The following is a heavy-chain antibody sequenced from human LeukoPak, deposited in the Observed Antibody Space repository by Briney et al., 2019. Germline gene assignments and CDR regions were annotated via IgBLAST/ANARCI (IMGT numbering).Heavy chain of an antibody. Sequence: QPGGSLRPSCAASGFTFSSYWMHWVRQAPGKGLVWVSRINSDGSSTSYADSVKGRFTISRDNAKNTLYLQMNSLRAEDTAVYYCARDQDYYGSGSYYKAWGQGTLVTVSS. D-gene: IGHD3-10*01. CDR3: ARDQDYYGSGSYYKA. V-gene: IGHV3-74*01. CDR1: GFTFSSYW. CDR2: INSDGSST. J-gene: IGHJ5*02.